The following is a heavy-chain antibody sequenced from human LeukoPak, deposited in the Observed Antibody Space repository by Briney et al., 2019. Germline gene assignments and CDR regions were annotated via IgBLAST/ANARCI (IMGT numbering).Heavy chain of an antibody. CDR3: ARSPVVGPTTYTFDY. V-gene: IGHV3-23*01. J-gene: IGHJ4*02. D-gene: IGHD1-26*01. CDR1: GFTFSSYA. CDR2: ISGSGGGT. Sequence: GGSLRLSCAASGFTFSSYAMTWVRQAPGKGLEWVSAISGSGGGTYYADSVKGRFTISRDNSKNTLYLQMNRLRSDDTAVYYCARSPVVGPTTYTFDYWGQGALVTVSS.